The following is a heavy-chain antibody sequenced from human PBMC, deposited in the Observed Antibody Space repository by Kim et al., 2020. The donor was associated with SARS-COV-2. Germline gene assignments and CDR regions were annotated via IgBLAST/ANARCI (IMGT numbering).Heavy chain of an antibody. CDR2: IIPILGIA. Sequence: SVKVSCKASGGTFSSYAISWVRQAPGQGLEWMGRIIPILGIANYAQKFQGRVTITADKSTSTAYMELSSLRSEDTAVYYCASTYSGYDLRFDYWGQGTLVTVSS. CDR1: GGTFSSYA. CDR3: ASTYSGYDLRFDY. V-gene: IGHV1-69*04. J-gene: IGHJ4*02. D-gene: IGHD5-12*01.